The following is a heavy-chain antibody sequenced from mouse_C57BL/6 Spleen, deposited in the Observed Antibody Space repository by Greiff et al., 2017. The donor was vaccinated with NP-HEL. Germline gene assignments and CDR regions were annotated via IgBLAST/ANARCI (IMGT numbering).Heavy chain of an antibody. CDR1: GFTFSSYA. Sequence: EVQRVESGGGLVKPGGSLKLSCAASGFTFSSYAMSWVRQTPEKRLEWVATISDGGSYTYYPDNVKGRFTISRDNAKNNLYLQMSHLKSEDTAMYYCARDGGLRLYFDVWGTGTTVTVSS. J-gene: IGHJ1*03. D-gene: IGHD2-4*01. V-gene: IGHV5-4*01. CDR2: ISDGGSYT. CDR3: ARDGGLRLYFDV.